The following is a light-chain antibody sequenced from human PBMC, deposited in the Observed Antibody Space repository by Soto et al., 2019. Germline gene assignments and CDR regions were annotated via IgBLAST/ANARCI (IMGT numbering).Light chain of an antibody. J-gene: IGLJ1*01. CDR2: SND. V-gene: IGLV1-44*01. CDR3: AAWDDSLNGYV. Sequence: QSVLTQPPSASGTPGQRVTISCSGSSSNIGSNTVNWYQQLPGTAPKLLLYSNDERPSGVPDRFSGSKSGTSASLAISGLQSEDEADYYCAAWDDSLNGYVLGTGTKV. CDR1: SSNIGSNT.